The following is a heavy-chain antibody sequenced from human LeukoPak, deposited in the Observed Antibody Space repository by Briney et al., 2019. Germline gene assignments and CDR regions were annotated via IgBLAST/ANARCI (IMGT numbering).Heavy chain of an antibody. V-gene: IGHV1-18*01. J-gene: IGHJ4*02. CDR2: ISGYSGRA. CDR3: ARDFGGHKVGSIAASGATMGY. CDR1: GFIFIEYG. D-gene: IGHD6-13*01. Sequence: ASVRVSCKSSGFIFIEYGVHWVRQAPGQGLEWMGWISGYSGRAHFPQNVQGRVTMTTEPSTNTTFLDIKSLRSDDTAVYYCARDFGGHKVGSIAASGATMGYWGQGTLITVSS.